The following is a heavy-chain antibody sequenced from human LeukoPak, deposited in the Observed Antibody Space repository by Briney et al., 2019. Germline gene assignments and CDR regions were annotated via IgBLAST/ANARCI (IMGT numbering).Heavy chain of an antibody. CDR2: MSGVGGST. D-gene: IGHD5-12*01. CDR3: AKGTERNGYVWPFDI. CDR1: GFTFGNYA. V-gene: IGHV3-23*01. Sequence: HAGGSLRLSCAASGFTFGNYAMNWVRQAPGKGLEWVPTMSGVGGSTFYADSVKGRFAISRDNSKSTLYLQMSSLRAEDTAVYFCAKGTERNGYVWPFDIWGQGTLVTVSS. J-gene: IGHJ3*02.